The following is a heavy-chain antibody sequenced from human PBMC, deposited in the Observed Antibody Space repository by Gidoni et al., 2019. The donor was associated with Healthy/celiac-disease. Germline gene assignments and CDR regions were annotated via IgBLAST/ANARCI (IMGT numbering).Heavy chain of an antibody. Sequence: QVQLVESGGGVVQPGRSLRLSCAASGFTFRSYGMHWVRQAPGKGLEWVAVIWNDGRNKYYEDAVKGRFTISRDNSKNTLYLQMNRLRAEDTAVYYCASSCDSGGSCYSGYWGQGTLVTVSS. CDR2: IWNDGRNK. CDR1: GFTFRSYG. D-gene: IGHD2-15*01. V-gene: IGHV3-33*01. CDR3: ASSCDSGGSCYSGY. J-gene: IGHJ4*02.